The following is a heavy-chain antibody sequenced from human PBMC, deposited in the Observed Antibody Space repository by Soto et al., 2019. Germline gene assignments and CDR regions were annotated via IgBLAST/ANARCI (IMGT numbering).Heavy chain of an antibody. J-gene: IGHJ6*02. CDR1: GGAFSGYH. CDR2: INQSGST. V-gene: IGHV4-34*01. CDR3: ATRDSYYGMDL. Sequence: SETLSLTCGVYGGAFSGYHWSWIRQAPGKGLEWIGEINQSGSTNYSPSLKGRVTMSVDTSKKQFSLKLNSVTAADTALYYCATRDSYYGMDLWGQGTTVTVAS.